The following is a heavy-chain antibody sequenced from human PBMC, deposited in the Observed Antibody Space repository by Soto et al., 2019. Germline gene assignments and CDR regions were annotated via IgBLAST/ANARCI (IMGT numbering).Heavy chain of an antibody. Sequence: ASVKVSCKASGYTFTGYYMHWVRQAPGQGLEWMGWINPNSGGTNYAQKFQGWVTMTRDTSISTAYMELSRLRSDDTAVYYCAREAIAVAGTKEDWFDPWGQGTLVTVSS. J-gene: IGHJ5*02. D-gene: IGHD6-19*01. CDR2: INPNSGGT. V-gene: IGHV1-2*04. CDR1: GYTFTGYY. CDR3: AREAIAVAGTKEDWFDP.